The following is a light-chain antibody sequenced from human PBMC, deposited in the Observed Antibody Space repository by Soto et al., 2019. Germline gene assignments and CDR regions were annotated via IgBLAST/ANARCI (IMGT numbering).Light chain of an antibody. V-gene: IGKV3-20*01. CDR1: QPVSDNY. J-gene: IGKJ1*01. CDR3: EQSYSSPPT. CDR2: GIS. Sequence: EIVLAQSPGTLSLSPGARETLSRRDSQPVSDNYFAWYQQKAGQAHRLLIYGISTRATGIPDRFSGSGSGTDFTLTISSLQPEEFATYYCEQSYSSPPTFGQGTKVDI.